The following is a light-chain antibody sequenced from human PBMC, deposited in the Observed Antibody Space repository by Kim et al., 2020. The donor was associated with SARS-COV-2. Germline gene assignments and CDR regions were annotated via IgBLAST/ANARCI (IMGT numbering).Light chain of an antibody. CDR3: PRSYSTPLT. V-gene: IGKV1-39*01. CDR1: QSVFSH. Sequence: DIQMTQSPSSLSASVGDRVTITCRASQSVFSHLNWYQQTPGKAPKLLISGASNLQSGVPSTFSGTGSGTDFALTISSLQPEDSATYSCPRSYSTPLTFVDGTKVDIK. J-gene: IGKJ1*01. CDR2: GAS.